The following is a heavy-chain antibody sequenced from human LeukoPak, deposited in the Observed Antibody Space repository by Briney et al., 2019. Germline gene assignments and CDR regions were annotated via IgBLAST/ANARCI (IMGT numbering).Heavy chain of an antibody. CDR3: AANAYGSGSYYVFDY. CDR2: ISAYNGNT. Sequence: ASVKVSCKASGGTFSSYAISWVRQAPGQGLEWMGWISAYNGNTNYAQKLQGRVTMTTDTSTSTAYMELRSLRSDDTAVYYCAANAYGSGSYYVFDYWGQGTLVTVSS. D-gene: IGHD3-10*01. CDR1: GGTFSSYA. V-gene: IGHV1-18*01. J-gene: IGHJ4*02.